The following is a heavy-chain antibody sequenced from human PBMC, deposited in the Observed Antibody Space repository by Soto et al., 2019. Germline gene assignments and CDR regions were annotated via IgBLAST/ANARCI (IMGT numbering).Heavy chain of an antibody. V-gene: IGHV5-51*01. D-gene: IGHD4-4*01. Sequence: GESLKISCKGSGYSFTSYWISWVRQMPGKGLEWMGIIYPGDSDTRYSPSFQGQVTISADKSISTAYLQWRSLEASDTAMYYCARDLQERHDAGYYYYYGIDVWGQGTTVTVSS. CDR3: ARDLQERHDAGYYYYYGIDV. J-gene: IGHJ6*02. CDR1: GYSFTSYW. CDR2: IYPGDSDT.